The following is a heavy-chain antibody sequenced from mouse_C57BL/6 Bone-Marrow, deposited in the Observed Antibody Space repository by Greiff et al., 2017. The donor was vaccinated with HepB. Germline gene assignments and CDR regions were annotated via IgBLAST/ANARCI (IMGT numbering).Heavy chain of an antibody. CDR1: GYTFTSYW. Sequence: QVQLQQSGAELVKPGASVKLSCKASGYTFTSYWMHWVKQRPGQGLEWIGMIHPNSGSTNYNEKFKSKATLTVDKSSSTAYMQLSSLTSEDSAVYYCAAYDYDDAMDYWGQGTSVTVSS. D-gene: IGHD2-4*01. CDR2: IHPNSGST. J-gene: IGHJ4*01. V-gene: IGHV1-64*01. CDR3: AAYDYDDAMDY.